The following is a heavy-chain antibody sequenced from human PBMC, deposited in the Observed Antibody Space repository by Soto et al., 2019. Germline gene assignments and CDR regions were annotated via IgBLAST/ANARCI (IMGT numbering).Heavy chain of an antibody. CDR1: GGTFSSXA. CDR2: IIPIFGTA. D-gene: IGHD1-1*01. J-gene: IGHJ3*02. Sequence: SVKVSCKASGGTFSSXAISWVRQAPGQGLEWMGVIIPIFGTANYAQKFQGRVTITADESTSTAYMELSSLRSEDTAVYYCARGKTGHDAFDIGGQGTMVNVSS. CDR3: ARGKTGHDAFDI. V-gene: IGHV1-69*13.